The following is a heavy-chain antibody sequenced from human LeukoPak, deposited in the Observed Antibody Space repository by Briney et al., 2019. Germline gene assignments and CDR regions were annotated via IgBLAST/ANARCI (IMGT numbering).Heavy chain of an antibody. Sequence: PSETLSLTCTVSGSSISSYYWSWIRQPPGKGLEWIGYIYYSGSTNYNPSLKSRVTISVDTSKNQFSLKLSSVTAADTAVYYCAREGAGYYRYWGQGTLVTVSS. J-gene: IGHJ4*02. D-gene: IGHD3-3*01. CDR2: IYYSGST. CDR3: AREGAGYYRY. V-gene: IGHV4-59*01. CDR1: GSSISSYY.